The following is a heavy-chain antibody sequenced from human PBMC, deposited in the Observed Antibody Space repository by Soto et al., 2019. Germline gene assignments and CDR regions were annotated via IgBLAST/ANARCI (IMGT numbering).Heavy chain of an antibody. D-gene: IGHD2-2*01. CDR2: ISGSGGST. CDR3: AKEEYYCSSTSCYLGPSAGPGPFDI. Sequence: PGGSLRLSCAASGFTFSSYAMSWVRQAPGKGLEWVSAISGSGGSTYYADSVKGRFTISRDNSKNTLYLQMNSLRAEDTAVYYCAKEEYYCSSTSCYLGPSAGPGPFDIWGQGTMVTV. CDR1: GFTFSSYA. V-gene: IGHV3-23*01. J-gene: IGHJ3*02.